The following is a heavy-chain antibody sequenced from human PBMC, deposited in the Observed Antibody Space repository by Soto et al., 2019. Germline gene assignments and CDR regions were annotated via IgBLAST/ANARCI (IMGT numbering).Heavy chain of an antibody. J-gene: IGHJ4*02. CDR1: GYTFTTYA. V-gene: IGHV1-3*01. D-gene: IGHD1-26*01. Sequence: QVQLVQYGAEVKKPGASVKVSCKASGYTFTTYAMHWVRQAPGQSLEWMGWIGADNGDTRYSQKFQGRVTITSDTSASTAYMELSSLRSEDTAVYFCARDQYSGSYFYWGQGTLVTVSS. CDR2: IGADNGDT. CDR3: ARDQYSGSYFY.